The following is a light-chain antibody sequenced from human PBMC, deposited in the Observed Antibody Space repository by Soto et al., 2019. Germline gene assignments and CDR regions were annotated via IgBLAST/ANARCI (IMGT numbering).Light chain of an antibody. V-gene: IGKV1-8*01. CDR1: QGISSY. Sequence: ANPMTLSRSSXCALAVDTVQTTCRASQGISSYLDWYKKEPXXAPKLLIYDASNLESGVQSRFRGSGYGKTGTINISRLQSEDFATDFVHCRAFGDGTRLEI. CDR2: DAS. J-gene: IGKJ5*01. CDR3: HCRA.